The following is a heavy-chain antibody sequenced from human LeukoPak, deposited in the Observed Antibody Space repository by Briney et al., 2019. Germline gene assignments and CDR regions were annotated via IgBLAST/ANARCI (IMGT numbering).Heavy chain of an antibody. CDR3: AIAGAAAGTLNDY. D-gene: IGHD6-13*01. Sequence: SETLSLTCAVYGGSFSGYYWSWIRQPPGKGLEWIGEINHSGSTNYNPSLKSRVTISVDTSKNQFSLKLSSVTAADTAVYYRAIAGAAAGTLNDYWGQGTLVTVSS. V-gene: IGHV4-34*01. CDR2: INHSGST. J-gene: IGHJ4*02. CDR1: GGSFSGYY.